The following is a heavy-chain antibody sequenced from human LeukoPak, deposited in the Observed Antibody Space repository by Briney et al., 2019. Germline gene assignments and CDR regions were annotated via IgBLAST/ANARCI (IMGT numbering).Heavy chain of an antibody. CDR3: ARGTDCSGGSCLDY. CDR1: GYTFTGYY. Sequence: ASVKVSCKASGYTFTGYYMRWVRQAPGQGLKYMGQINPNSGGTNYAQKFQGTVTMTRDTSISTAYMELSRLRYDDTAMYYCARGTDCSGGSCLDYWGQGTQVTVSS. V-gene: IGHV1-2*06. D-gene: IGHD2-15*01. J-gene: IGHJ4*02. CDR2: INPNSGGT.